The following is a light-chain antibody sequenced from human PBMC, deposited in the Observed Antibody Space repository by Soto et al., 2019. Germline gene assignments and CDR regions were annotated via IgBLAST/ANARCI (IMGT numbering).Light chain of an antibody. J-gene: IGLJ2*01. CDR3: CSYAGSRTYV. CDR2: DVS. V-gene: IGLV2-23*02. CDR1: SSDVGSYDL. Sequence: QSALTQPASVSGSPGLSITISCTGTSSDVGSYDLVSWYQQYPGKAPKLMIYDVSERPSGVSNRFSGSKSGNTASLTISGLQAEDEADYYCCSYAGSRTYVLGGGTKLTVL.